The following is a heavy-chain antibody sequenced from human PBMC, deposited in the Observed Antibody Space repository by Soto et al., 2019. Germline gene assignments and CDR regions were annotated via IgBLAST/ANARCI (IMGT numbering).Heavy chain of an antibody. CDR3: ARIDWPRGYWYFDL. V-gene: IGHV1-3*01. Sequence: GASVKVSCKASGYTFTSYAMHWVRQAPGQRLEWMGWINAGNGNTKYSQKFQGRVTITRDTPASTAYMELSSLRSEDTAVYYCARIDWPRGYWYFDLWGRGTLVTVS. D-gene: IGHD3-9*01. CDR1: GYTFTSYA. CDR2: INAGNGNT. J-gene: IGHJ2*01.